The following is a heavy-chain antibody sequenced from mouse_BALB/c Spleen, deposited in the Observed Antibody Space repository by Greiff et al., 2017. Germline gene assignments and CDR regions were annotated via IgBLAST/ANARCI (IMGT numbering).Heavy chain of an antibody. D-gene: IGHD2-2*01. J-gene: IGHJ4*01. CDR1: GYSFTGYY. Sequence: LVKTGASVKISCKASGYSFTGYYMHWVKQSHGKSLEWIGYISCYNGATSYNQKFKGKATFTVDTSSSTAYMQFNSLTSEDSAVYYCARCHYGYDEGDYYAMDYWGQGTSVTVSS. CDR2: ISCYNGAT. V-gene: IGHV1S34*01. CDR3: ARCHYGYDEGDYYAMDY.